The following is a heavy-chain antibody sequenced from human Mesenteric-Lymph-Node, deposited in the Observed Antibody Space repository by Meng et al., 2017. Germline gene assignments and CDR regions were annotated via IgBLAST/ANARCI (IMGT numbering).Heavy chain of an antibody. J-gene: IGHJ4*02. CDR3: ARKPDKGKGGPFDY. D-gene: IGHD3-10*01. Sequence: GPVSVKPLGTRSLTGSVSWGSISSNNWWSWVRQPPGKGLEWIGEVYHNGNANYNPSLKSRVTISVDKSKNQFSLKLSSVTAADTAVYYCARKPDKGKGGPFDYWGQGTLVTVSS. V-gene: IGHV4-4*02. CDR2: VYHNGNA. CDR1: WGSISSNNW.